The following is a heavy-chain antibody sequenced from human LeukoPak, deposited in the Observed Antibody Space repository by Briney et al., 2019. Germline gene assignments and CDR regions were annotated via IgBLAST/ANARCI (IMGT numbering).Heavy chain of an antibody. V-gene: IGHV3-7*03. D-gene: IGHD6-13*01. CDR1: GFTFSSYW. CDR3: AKDIERAAAGIDY. Sequence: GGSLRLSCAASGFTFSSYWMSWVRQAPGKGLEWVANIKQDGSEKYYVDSVKGRFTISRDNAKNSLYLQMNSLRAEDMALYYCAKDIERAAAGIDYWGQGTLVTVSS. CDR2: IKQDGSEK. J-gene: IGHJ4*02.